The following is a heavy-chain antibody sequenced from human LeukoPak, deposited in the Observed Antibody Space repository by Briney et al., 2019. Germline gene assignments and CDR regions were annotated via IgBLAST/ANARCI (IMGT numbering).Heavy chain of an antibody. CDR2: ISSSSSYT. D-gene: IGHD3-3*01. V-gene: IGHV3-11*05. Sequence: GGSLRPSCAASGFTFSDYYMTWIRQAPGKGLEWVSDISSSSSYTNYADPVKGRFTISRDNAKNSLYLQMNSLRAEDTAVYYCARARFLPLPDYWGQGTLVTVSS. J-gene: IGHJ4*02. CDR3: ARARFLPLPDY. CDR1: GFTFSDYY.